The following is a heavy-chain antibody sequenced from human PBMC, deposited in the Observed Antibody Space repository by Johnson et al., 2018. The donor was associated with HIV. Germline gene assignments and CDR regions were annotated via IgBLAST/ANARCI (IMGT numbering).Heavy chain of an antibody. CDR3: ARGPRSSGWYPYAFDI. J-gene: IGHJ3*02. V-gene: IGHV3-74*02. Sequence: VQLVESGGGVVQPGRSLRLSCAASKFAFSTYAMHWVRQAPGKGLVWVSRINSDGSSTSYADSVKGRFTISRDNSKNTLYLQMTSLRAGDTAVYYCARGPRSSGWYPYAFDIWGQGTMVTVSS. CDR1: KFAFSTYA. D-gene: IGHD6-19*01. CDR2: INSDGSST.